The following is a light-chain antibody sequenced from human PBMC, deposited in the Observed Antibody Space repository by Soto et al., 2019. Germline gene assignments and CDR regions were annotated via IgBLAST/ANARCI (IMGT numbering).Light chain of an antibody. V-gene: IGKV1-9*01. J-gene: IGKJ5*01. CDR1: QGIGTY. Sequence: DILLTQSPFFLSASVGDRVTITCRASQGIGTYLAWYQHKAGKAPELLIYAASTLQSGVPSRFSGSGSGTDFTLTISSLQPEDFAIYFCQQLKNYPITFGQGTRLEIK. CDR3: QQLKNYPIT. CDR2: AAS.